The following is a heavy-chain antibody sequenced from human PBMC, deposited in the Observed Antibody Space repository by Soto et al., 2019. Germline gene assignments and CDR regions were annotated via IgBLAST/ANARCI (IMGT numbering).Heavy chain of an antibody. D-gene: IGHD3-10*01. J-gene: IGHJ3*02. CDR3: AKLWFGELNDAFDI. CDR1: GGTFSSYA. V-gene: IGHV1-69*01. Sequence: QVQLVQSGAGLKKPGSSVTVSCKASGGTFSSYAISWVRQAPGQGLEWMGGIIPIFGTANYAQKFQGRVTITADESTSTAYMELSSLRYEATAVYYCAKLWFGELNDAFDIWGQGTMVTVSS. CDR2: IIPIFGTA.